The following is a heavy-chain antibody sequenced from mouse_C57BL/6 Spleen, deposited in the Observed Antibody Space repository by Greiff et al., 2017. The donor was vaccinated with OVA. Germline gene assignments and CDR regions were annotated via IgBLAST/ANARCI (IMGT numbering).Heavy chain of an antibody. J-gene: IGHJ4*01. CDR2: INPNNGGT. Sequence: VQLQQSGPELVKPGASVKISCKASGYTFTDYYMNWVKQSHGKSLEWIGDINPNNGGTSYNQKFKGKATLTVDKSSSTAYMELRSLTSEDSAFYYCASFPFYYGSGYGLAARDYWGQGTSVTVSS. CDR1: GYTFTDYY. V-gene: IGHV1-26*01. CDR3: ASFPFYYGSGYGLAARDY. D-gene: IGHD1-1*01.